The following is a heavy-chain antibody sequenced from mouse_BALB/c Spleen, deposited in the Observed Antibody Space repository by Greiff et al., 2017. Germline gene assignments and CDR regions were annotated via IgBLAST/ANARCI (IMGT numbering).Heavy chain of an antibody. J-gene: IGHJ4*01. Sequence: VQLVESGGGLVQPGGSLRLSCATSGFTFTDYYMSWVRQPPGKALEWLGFIRNKANGYTTEYSASVKGRFTISRDNSQSILYLQMNTLRAEDSATYDCARDIEGYYYAMDYWGQGTSVTVSS. V-gene: IGHV7-3*02. CDR1: GFTFTDYY. CDR3: ARDIEGYYYAMDY. CDR2: IRNKANGYTT.